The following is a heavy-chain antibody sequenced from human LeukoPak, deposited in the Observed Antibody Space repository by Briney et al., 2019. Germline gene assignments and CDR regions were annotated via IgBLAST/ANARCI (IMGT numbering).Heavy chain of an antibody. V-gene: IGHV3-11*01. CDR3: ARSYDSSGYYLRHFDY. J-gene: IGHJ4*02. CDR2: ISSSVSTI. Sequence: GGSLRLSCAASGFTFSDYYMSWIRQAPGKGLEWVSYISSSVSTIYYADSVKGRFTISRDNAKNSLYLQMNSLRAGDTAVYYCARSYDSSGYYLRHFDYWGQGTLVSVSS. CDR1: GFTFSDYY. D-gene: IGHD3-22*01.